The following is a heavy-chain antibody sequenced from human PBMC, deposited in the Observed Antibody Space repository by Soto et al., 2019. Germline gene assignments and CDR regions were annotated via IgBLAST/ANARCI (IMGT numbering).Heavy chain of an antibody. V-gene: IGHV5-51*01. CDR3: ARARVSTPRLEDPFDV. D-gene: IGHD5-12*01. CDR1: GYSFTTYW. Sequence: SGESLKISCKGPGYSFTTYWLAWVRQMPGKGLEYMGIIFPGDSDTRYSPSFQGQVTISADKSINTAYLQWTSLKASDTAIYYCARARVSTPRLEDPFDVWGQGIMVTVSS. J-gene: IGHJ3*01. CDR2: IFPGDSDT.